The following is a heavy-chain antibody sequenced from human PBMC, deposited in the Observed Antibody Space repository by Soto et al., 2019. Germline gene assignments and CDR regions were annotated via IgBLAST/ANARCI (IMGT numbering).Heavy chain of an antibody. Sequence: SVKVSCKASGGTFSSYAISWVRQAPGQGLEWMGGIIPIFGTANYAQKFQGRVTITADESTSTAYMELSSLRSEDTAVYYCARGIQSKWLMSIYGMDVWGQGTTVTVSS. J-gene: IGHJ6*02. V-gene: IGHV1-69*13. CDR1: GGTFSSYA. CDR3: ARGIQSKWLMSIYGMDV. CDR2: IIPIFGTA. D-gene: IGHD6-19*01.